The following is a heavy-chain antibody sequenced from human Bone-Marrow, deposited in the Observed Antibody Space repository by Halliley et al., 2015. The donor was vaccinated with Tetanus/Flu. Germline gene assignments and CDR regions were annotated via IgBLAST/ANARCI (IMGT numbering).Heavy chain of an antibody. J-gene: IGHJ6*02. CDR2: IHYSGST. V-gene: IGHV4-31*03. CDR1: GGSISSGGYY. CDR3: ARSLGDRAYCSSTSCYYYYGMDA. D-gene: IGHD2-2*01. Sequence: TLSLTCSVSGGSISSGGYYWSWIRQHPGKGLEWIGYIHYSGSTYYNPSLKSRVTMSVDTSKNQFSLKLSSVTAADTAVYFCARSLGDRAYCSSTSCYYYYGMDAWGQGTTVTVSS.